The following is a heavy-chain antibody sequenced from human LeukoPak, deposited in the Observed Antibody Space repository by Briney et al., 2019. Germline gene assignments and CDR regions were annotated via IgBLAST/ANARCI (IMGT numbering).Heavy chain of an antibody. CDR2: INHSGST. Sequence: SETLSLTCAVYGGSFSSYYWNWIRQPPGKGLEWIGEINHSGSTNYNPSLKSRVTISVDTSKNQFSLKLSSVTAADTAVYYCARDPDYGDSRGVFDIWGQGTMVTVSS. CDR1: GGSFSSYY. CDR3: ARDPDYGDSRGVFDI. D-gene: IGHD4-17*01. V-gene: IGHV4-34*01. J-gene: IGHJ3*02.